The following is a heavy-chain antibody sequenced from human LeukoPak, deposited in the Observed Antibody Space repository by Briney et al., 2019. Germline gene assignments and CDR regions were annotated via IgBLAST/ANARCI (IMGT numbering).Heavy chain of an antibody. V-gene: IGHV4-38-2*02. CDR3: ARGTYGYYMDV. CDR1: NYSLSNSIY. Sequence: PSEPLSLTCSGSNYSLSNSIYWGWLRQPPGKGLEWIGSIYRSGSTFYNPSLKSRVTISLDTSKNQFSLKLSSVTAADTAVYFCARGTYGYYMDVWGKGTTVTVSS. J-gene: IGHJ6*03. CDR2: IYRSGST. D-gene: IGHD4-17*01.